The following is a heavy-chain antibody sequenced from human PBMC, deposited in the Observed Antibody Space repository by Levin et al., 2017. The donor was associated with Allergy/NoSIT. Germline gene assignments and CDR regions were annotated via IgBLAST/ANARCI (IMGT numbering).Heavy chain of an antibody. CDR1: GFTFSSYG. D-gene: IGHD2-21*01. Sequence: LSLTCAASGFTFSSYGMHWVRQAPGKGLEWVAVIWYDGSNKYYADSVKGRFTISRDNSKNTLYLQMNSLRAEDTAVYYCARDGEVTNKIDYWGQGTLVTVSS. CDR3: ARDGEVTNKIDY. V-gene: IGHV3-33*01. CDR2: IWYDGSNK. J-gene: IGHJ4*02.